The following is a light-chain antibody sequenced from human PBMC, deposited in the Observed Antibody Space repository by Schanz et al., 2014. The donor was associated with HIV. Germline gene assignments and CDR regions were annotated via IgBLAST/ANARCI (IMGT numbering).Light chain of an antibody. CDR2: DVN. J-gene: IGLJ1*01. CDR3: SSYTSSSTYV. V-gene: IGLV2-14*03. CDR1: GSDIGGYNF. Sequence: QSALTQPASVSASPGQSITISCTGTGSDIGGYNFLSWYQQCPGKPPKLVIFDVNNRPAGISSRFSGSKSGNTASLRISGLQAEDEADYYCSSYTSSSTYVFGTGTKLTVL.